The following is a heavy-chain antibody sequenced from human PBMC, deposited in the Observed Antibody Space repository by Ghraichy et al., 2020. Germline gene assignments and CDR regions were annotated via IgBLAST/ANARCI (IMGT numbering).Heavy chain of an antibody. CDR3: ARRRGYSYGYLGYFDY. D-gene: IGHD5-18*01. V-gene: IGHV4-34*01. J-gene: IGHJ4*02. CDR1: GGSFSGYY. Sequence: TLSLTCAVYGGSFSGYYWSWIRQPPGKGLEWIGEINHSGSTNYNPSLKSRVTISVDTSKNQFSLKLSSVTAADTAVYYCARRRGYSYGYLGYFDYWGQGTLVTVSS. CDR2: INHSGST.